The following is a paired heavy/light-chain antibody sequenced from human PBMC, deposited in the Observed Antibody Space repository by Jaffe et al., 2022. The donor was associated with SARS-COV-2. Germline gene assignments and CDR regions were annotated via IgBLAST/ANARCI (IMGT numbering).Light chain of an antibody. Sequence: EIVLTQSPATLSLSPGERATLSCGASQSVSSSYLAWYQQKPGLAPRLLIYDASSRATGIPDRFSGSGSGTDFTLTISRLEPEDFAVYYCQQYGSSPRTFGQGTKVEIK. J-gene: IGKJ1*01. CDR1: QSVSSSY. CDR2: DAS. CDR3: QQYGSSPRT. V-gene: IGKV3D-20*01.
Heavy chain of an antibody. D-gene: IGHD3-22*01. Sequence: QVQLVQSGAEVKKPGSSVKVSCKASGGTFSSYAISWVRQAPGQGLEWMGGIIPIFGTANYAQKFQGRVTITADESTSTAYMELSSLRSEDTAVYYCAISRALGGGYPPRVPALLHYFDYWGQGTLVTVSS. CDR1: GGTFSSYA. CDR2: IIPIFGTA. J-gene: IGHJ4*02. V-gene: IGHV1-69*01. CDR3: AISRALGGGYPPRVPALLHYFDY.